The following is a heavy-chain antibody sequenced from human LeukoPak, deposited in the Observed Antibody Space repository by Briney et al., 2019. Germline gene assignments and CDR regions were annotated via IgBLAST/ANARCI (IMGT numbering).Heavy chain of an antibody. CDR1: GFTFSSYW. D-gene: IGHD3-22*01. CDR2: IKQDGSEK. V-gene: IGHV3-7*01. Sequence: PGGSLRLSCAASGFTFSSYWMSWVRQAPGKGLEWVANIKQDGSEKYYVDSVKGRFTISRDNAKNSLYLQMNSLRAEDTAVYYCARDLGDSSGYYYCVLDYWGQGTLVTVSS. J-gene: IGHJ4*02. CDR3: ARDLGDSSGYYYCVLDY.